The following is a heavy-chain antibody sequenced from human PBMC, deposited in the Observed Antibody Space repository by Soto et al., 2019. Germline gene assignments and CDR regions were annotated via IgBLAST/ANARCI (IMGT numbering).Heavy chain of an antibody. CDR3: ARDRWLQSFGDAFDI. J-gene: IGHJ3*02. V-gene: IGHV3-33*01. CDR2: IWYDGSNK. CDR1: GFTFSSYG. Sequence: PGGVLRLSCAASGFTFSSYGMHWVRQAPGKGLEWVAVIWYDGSNKYYADSVKGRFTISRDNSKNTLYLQMNSLRAEDTAVYYCARDRWLQSFGDAFDIWGQGTMVTVSS. D-gene: IGHD3-10*01.